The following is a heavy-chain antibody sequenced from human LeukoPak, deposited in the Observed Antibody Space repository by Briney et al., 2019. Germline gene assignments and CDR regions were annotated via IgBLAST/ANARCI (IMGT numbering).Heavy chain of an antibody. V-gene: IGHV4-34*01. D-gene: IGHD3-3*01. J-gene: IGHJ4*02. Sequence: SETLSLTCAVYGGSFSGYYWSWIRQPPGKGLEWIGEINHSGSTNYNPSLKSRVTISVDTSKNQFSLKLSSVTAADTAVYYCARVGGTYYDFWSGYYSPYYFDYWGQGTLVTVSS. CDR1: GGSFSGYY. CDR3: ARVGGTYYDFWSGYYSPYYFDY. CDR2: INHSGST.